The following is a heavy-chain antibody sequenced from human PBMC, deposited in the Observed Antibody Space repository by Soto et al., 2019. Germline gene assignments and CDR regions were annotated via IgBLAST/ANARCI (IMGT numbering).Heavy chain of an antibody. CDR3: AALNLYYFDY. CDR2: IYYSGST. V-gene: IGHV4-59*08. J-gene: IGHJ4*02. Sequence: LSLTCTVSGGSISSYYWSWIRQPPGKGLEWIGYIYYSGSTNYNPSLKSRVTISVDTSKNQFSLKLSSVTAADTAVYYCAALNLYYFDYWGQGTLVTVSS. CDR1: GGSISSYY.